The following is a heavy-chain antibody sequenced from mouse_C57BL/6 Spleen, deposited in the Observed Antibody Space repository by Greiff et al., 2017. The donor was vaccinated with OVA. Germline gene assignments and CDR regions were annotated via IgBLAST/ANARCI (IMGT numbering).Heavy chain of an antibody. CDR2: INPSSGYT. Sequence: VKLMESGAELARPGASVKMSCKASGYSFNSSTMHWVKQRPGQGLEWIGYINPSSGYTKYNQKFKDKAQLTADKSSSTAYLQLSSLTSANSAVYYFERSDYGNPFNYWGQGTTLTVSS. CDR3: ERSDYGNPFNY. J-gene: IGHJ2*01. CDR1: GYSFNSST. D-gene: IGHD2-1*01. V-gene: IGHV1-4*01.